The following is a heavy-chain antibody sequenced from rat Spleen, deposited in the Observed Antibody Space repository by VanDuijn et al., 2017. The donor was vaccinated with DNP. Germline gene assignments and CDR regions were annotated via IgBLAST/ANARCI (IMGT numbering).Heavy chain of an antibody. V-gene: IGHV3-1*01. CDR3: ARENWYYFDY. CDR2: ISYSGST. CDR1: GFSITSHY. Sequence: EVQLQESGPGLVKPSQSLSLTCSVTGFSITSHYWGWIRKFPGNKMEYIGHISYSGSTHYNPSLKSRISITRDTSKNQFFLQLRSVTTEDTATYYCARENWYYFDYWGQGVMVTVSS. D-gene: IGHD5-1*01. J-gene: IGHJ2*01.